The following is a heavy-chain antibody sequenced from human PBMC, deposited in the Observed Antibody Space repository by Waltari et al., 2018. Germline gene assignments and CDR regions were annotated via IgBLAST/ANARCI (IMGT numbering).Heavy chain of an antibody. J-gene: IGHJ3*02. CDR2: MNPNRGNA. V-gene: IGHV1-8*02. CDR3: ARGSGRGWYDPLTFDI. Sequence: QVQLVQSGAEVKKPGASVKVSCKASGYTFTSYDINWVRQATGQGLERTGWMNPNRGNAGYAQKFQGKVTMTRNTTIRTAYMELSSLRSEDTAVYYCARGSGRGWYDPLTFDIWGQGTMVTVSS. D-gene: IGHD6-19*01. CDR1: GYTFTSYD.